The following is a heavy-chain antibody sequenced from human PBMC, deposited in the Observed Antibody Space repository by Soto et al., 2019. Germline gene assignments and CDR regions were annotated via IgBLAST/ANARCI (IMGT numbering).Heavy chain of an antibody. CDR1: AFTFSTYA. CDR2: TSGAGDTT. D-gene: IGHD6-19*01. CDR3: GTDLSPWAGFGRGR. Sequence: EVQLLESGGSSVQPGGSLRLSCAGSAFTFSTYAMSWVRQAPGKGLEWVSATSGAGDTTYYADSVEGRFTISRDNSKNTLYLNRSSLRAEYTAVYSCGTDLSPWAGFGRGRWSQGTLVTVSP. J-gene: IGHJ4*02. V-gene: IGHV3-23*01.